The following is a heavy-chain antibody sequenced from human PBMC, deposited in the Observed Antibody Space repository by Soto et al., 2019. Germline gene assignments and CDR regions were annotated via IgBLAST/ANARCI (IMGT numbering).Heavy chain of an antibody. Sequence: GGSLRLSCAASGFIFSNQAMCWVRQGPGKGLEWVSCISDRGDETFFLDSVKGRFAISRDNSKNTLYLQMNSLRAEDTAVYYCAKDPIAADNWFDPWGQGTLVTVSS. CDR1: GFIFSNQA. J-gene: IGHJ5*02. CDR3: AKDPIAADNWFDP. D-gene: IGHD6-13*01. V-gene: IGHV3-23*01. CDR2: ISDRGDET.